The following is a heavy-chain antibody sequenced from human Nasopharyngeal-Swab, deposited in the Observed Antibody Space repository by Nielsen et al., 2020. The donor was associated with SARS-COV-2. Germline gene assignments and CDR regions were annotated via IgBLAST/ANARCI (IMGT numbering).Heavy chain of an antibody. CDR2: IYPGDSDT. J-gene: IGHJ4*02. Sequence: GGSLRLSRKGSGYRFTSYWIGWVRQMPGKGLEWMGIIYPGDSDTRYSPSFQGQVTISADKSISTAYLQWSSLKASDTAMYYCARHKVPNSISRFMATIDYWGQGTLVTVSS. D-gene: IGHD5-24*01. V-gene: IGHV5-51*01. CDR1: GYRFTSYW. CDR3: ARHKVPNSISRFMATIDY.